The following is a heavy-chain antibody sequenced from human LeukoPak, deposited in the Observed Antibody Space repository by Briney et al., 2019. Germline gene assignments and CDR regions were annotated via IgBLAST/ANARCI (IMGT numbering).Heavy chain of an antibody. D-gene: IGHD4-17*01. CDR2: ITGSGGRT. CDR3: ARALAGDYADY. CDR1: GFTFSSYA. V-gene: IGHV3-23*01. J-gene: IGHJ4*02. Sequence: GGSLRLSCAASGFTFSSYAMNWVRQAPGKGLEWVSAITGSGGRTYYADSVKGRFTISRDNAKNSLNLQMNSLRAEDTAVYYCARALAGDYADYWGQGTLVTVSS.